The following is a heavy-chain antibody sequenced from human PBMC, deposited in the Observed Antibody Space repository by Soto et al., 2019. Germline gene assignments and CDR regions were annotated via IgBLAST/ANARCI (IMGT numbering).Heavy chain of an antibody. V-gene: IGHV4-59*10. J-gene: IGHJ6*02. CDR3: ARKRGGMDV. Sequence: SETLSLTCAVFSASLGDHYWAWIRQSPDKGLEWIGRIYTSGRTNYNPSLKSRVTMSVDTSKNQFSLKLSSVTAADTAVYYCARKRGGMDVWGQGTTVTVSS. CDR1: SASLGDHY. CDR2: IYTSGRT.